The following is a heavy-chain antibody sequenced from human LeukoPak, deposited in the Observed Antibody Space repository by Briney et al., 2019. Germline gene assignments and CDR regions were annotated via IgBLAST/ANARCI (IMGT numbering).Heavy chain of an antibody. J-gene: IGHJ4*02. Sequence: SETLSLTCPVYGGSFSGYYWGWIRQPPGEGLEWTGEINHSGSTNYNPSLKSRVTISVDTSKNQFSLRLSSVTAADTPVYCRARGRLWFGGGGNFDYWGQGTLVTVSS. CDR2: INHSGST. CDR1: GGSFSGYY. CDR3: ARGRLWFGGGGNFDY. D-gene: IGHD3-10*01. V-gene: IGHV4-34*01.